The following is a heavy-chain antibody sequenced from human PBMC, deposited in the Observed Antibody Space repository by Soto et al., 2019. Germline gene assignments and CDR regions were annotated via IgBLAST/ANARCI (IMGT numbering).Heavy chain of an antibody. J-gene: IGHJ6*02. D-gene: IGHD2-2*01. Sequence: GASVKVSCKASGGTFSSYSISWVLQAPGQGLEWMGGIIPIFGTANYAQKFQGRVTITADKSTSTAYMELSSLRSEDTAVYYCARGGCSSTSCFYYCYGMDVWGQGITVTVSS. V-gene: IGHV1-69*06. CDR2: IIPIFGTA. CDR3: ARGGCSSTSCFYYCYGMDV. CDR1: GGTFSSYS.